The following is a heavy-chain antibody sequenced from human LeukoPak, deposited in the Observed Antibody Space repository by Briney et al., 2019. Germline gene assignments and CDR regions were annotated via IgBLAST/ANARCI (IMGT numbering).Heavy chain of an antibody. J-gene: IGHJ4*02. CDR2: IYYSGST. CDR1: GGSISSSSYY. V-gene: IGHV4-39*07. CDR3: ARDMTGTTDY. Sequence: PSETLSLTCTVSGGSISSSSYYWGWIRQPPGKGLEWIGSIYYSGSTYYNPSLKSRVTISVDTSKNQFSLKLSSVTAADTAVYYCARDMTGTTDYWGQGTLVTVSS. D-gene: IGHD1-7*01.